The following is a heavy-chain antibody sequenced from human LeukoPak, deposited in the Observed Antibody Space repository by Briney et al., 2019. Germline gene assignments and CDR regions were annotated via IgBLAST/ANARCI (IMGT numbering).Heavy chain of an antibody. CDR1: GGSIRTTSYY. Sequence: SETLSLTCTVSGGSIRTTSYYWDWVRQPPGKGLEWIGSIYYTGSTYYNPSLKSRVTISIDTSKNQFSLSLSSVTAADTAVYYCSREVLYYDSSGYSDYWGQGTLVTVSS. V-gene: IGHV4-39*07. CDR2: IYYTGST. D-gene: IGHD3-22*01. CDR3: SREVLYYDSSGYSDY. J-gene: IGHJ4*02.